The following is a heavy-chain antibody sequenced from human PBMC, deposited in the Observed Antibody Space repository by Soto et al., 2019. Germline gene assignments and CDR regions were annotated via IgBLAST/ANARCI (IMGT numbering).Heavy chain of an antibody. J-gene: IGHJ6*02. CDR2: VYSNGGS. CDR1: GGSLDGHN. CDR3: VRQGIGNLHGLVDI. V-gene: IGHV4-59*08. D-gene: IGHD3-10*01. Sequence: QVQLHESGPGLVKPSETLSLTCTVSGGSLDGHNCAWIRQTPGKALEWIGYVYSNGGSGYNPSLKDRVNLSMDTSKRQFSLQMRSVTAADTAVYYCVRQGIGNLHGLVDIWGRGTTVTVSS.